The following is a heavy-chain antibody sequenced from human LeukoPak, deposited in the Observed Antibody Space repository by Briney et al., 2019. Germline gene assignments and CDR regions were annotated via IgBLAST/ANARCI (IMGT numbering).Heavy chain of an antibody. D-gene: IGHD3-22*01. CDR2: INPNSGGT. J-gene: IGHJ3*02. V-gene: IGHV1-2*02. CDR1: GYTFTGYY. Sequence: EASVKVSCKASGYTFTGYYMHWVRQAPGQGLEWMGWINPNSGGTNYAQKFQGRVTMTRDTSISTAYMELSRLRSDDTAVYYCARVSGYYFLLDAFDIWGQGTMVTVSS. CDR3: ARVSGYYFLLDAFDI.